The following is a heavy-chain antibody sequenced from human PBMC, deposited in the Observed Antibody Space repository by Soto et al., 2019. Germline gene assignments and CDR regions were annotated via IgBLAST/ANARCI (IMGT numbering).Heavy chain of an antibody. CDR1: GFTFSGYS. J-gene: IGHJ4*02. V-gene: IGHV3-48*01. CDR3: ARSSGSYPLDY. D-gene: IGHD1-26*01. CDR2: VTSSSNTI. Sequence: EVQLVESGGGLVQPGGSLRLSCAASGFTFSGYSMNWVRQAPGKGLEWVSYVTSSSNTIYYADSVKGRFTISRDNAKNSLYLQMSSLRAEDTAVYYCARSSGSYPLDYWGQGTLVTVSS.